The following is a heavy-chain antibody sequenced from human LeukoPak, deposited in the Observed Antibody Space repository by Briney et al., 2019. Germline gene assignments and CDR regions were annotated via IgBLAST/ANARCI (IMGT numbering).Heavy chain of an antibody. J-gene: IGHJ3*01. CDR2: TCYRSKWYN. V-gene: IGHV6-1*01. CDR3: ARGGQGDGYSADEAFDF. CDR1: GDSVSGNSTA. D-gene: IGHD5-24*01. Sequence: SQTLSLTCAISGDSVSGNSTAYNWIRQSPSRGLEWLGRTCYRSKWYNDYAVSVKSRIIINPDTSKNQLSLQLKSVTPEDTAVYYCARGGQGDGYSADEAFDFWGQGTMVTVSS.